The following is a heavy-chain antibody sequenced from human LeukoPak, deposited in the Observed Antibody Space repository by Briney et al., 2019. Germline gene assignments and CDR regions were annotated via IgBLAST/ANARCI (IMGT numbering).Heavy chain of an antibody. CDR3: ARDRSYAGYFDY. J-gene: IGHJ4*02. D-gene: IGHD1-26*01. CDR1: GGSISSYY. Sequence: SETLSLTCTVSGGSISSYYWSWLRQPPGKGLEWIGYIYYSGSTNYNPSLTSRVTISVDTSKNQFSLKLSSVTAADTAVYYCARDRSYAGYFDYWGQGTLVTVSS. CDR2: IYYSGST. V-gene: IGHV4-59*01.